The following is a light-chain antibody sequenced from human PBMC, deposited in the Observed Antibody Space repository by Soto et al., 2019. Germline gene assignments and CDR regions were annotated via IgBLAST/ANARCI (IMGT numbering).Light chain of an antibody. CDR1: SSDVGIYNY. Sequence: QSVLTQPASVSGSPGQSIAISCTGSSSDVGIYNYVSWYQQHPGKVPKLIIYEVTNRPSGVSNRFSGSKSGNTASLTISGLQAEYEADYYCSSYTTSSTRVFGTGTKVTV. CDR2: EVT. CDR3: SSYTTSSTRV. J-gene: IGLJ1*01. V-gene: IGLV2-14*01.